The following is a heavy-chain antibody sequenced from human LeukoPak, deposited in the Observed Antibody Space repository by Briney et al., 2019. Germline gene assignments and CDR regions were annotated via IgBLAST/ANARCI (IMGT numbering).Heavy chain of an antibody. Sequence: GGSLRLSCAASGCTFSSYAMSWVRQAPGKGLEWVSATDGSGGSAYYADSVKGRFTISRDNSKNTLYLQMNSLKAEHTAVYYCAKDRPHPSAEPTNFDFWGQGTLVTVSS. CDR2: TDGSGGSA. V-gene: IGHV3-23*01. J-gene: IGHJ4*02. CDR3: AKDRPHPSAEPTNFDF. D-gene: IGHD1-14*01. CDR1: GCTFSSYA.